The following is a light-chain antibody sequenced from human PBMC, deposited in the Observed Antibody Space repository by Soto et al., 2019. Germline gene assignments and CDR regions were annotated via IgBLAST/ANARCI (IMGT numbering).Light chain of an antibody. J-gene: IGLJ2*01. CDR2: EVS. CDR1: SSDVGGYNY. CDR3: SSYANSNNCV. V-gene: IGLV2-8*01. Sequence: QSALTQPPSASGSPGQSVTISCTGTSSDVGGYNYVSWYQQHPGKAPKPMIYEVSKRPSGVPDRFSGSKSGNTASLTVSGLQAEDEADYYCSSYANSNNCVFGGGTKLTVL.